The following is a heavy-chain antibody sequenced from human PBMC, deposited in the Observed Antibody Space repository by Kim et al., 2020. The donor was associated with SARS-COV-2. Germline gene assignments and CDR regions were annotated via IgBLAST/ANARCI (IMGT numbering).Heavy chain of an antibody. V-gene: IGHV4-39*01. J-gene: IGHJ4*02. CDR1: GGSISSSSYY. Sequence: SETLSLTCTVSGGSISSSSYYWGWIRQPPGKGLEWIGSIYYSGSTYYNPSLKSRVTISVDTSKNQFSLKLSSVTAADTAVYYCARRTELRFLEIYYFDYWGQGTLVTVSS. CDR2: IYYSGST. CDR3: ARRTELRFLEIYYFDY. D-gene: IGHD3-3*01.